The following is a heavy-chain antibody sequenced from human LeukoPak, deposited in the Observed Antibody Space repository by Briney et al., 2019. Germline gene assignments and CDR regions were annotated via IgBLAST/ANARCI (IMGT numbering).Heavy chain of an antibody. CDR3: ARDRSLGGVIERSDY. V-gene: IGHV3-7*01. D-gene: IGHD3-16*02. Sequence: GGSLRLSCAASGFTFSNYWMSWVRQAPGKGLEWVANIKEDGSEKYYVDSVKGRLTISRDNAKNSLYLQMNSLRAEDTAVYCCARDRSLGGVIERSDYWGQGTLVTVSS. J-gene: IGHJ4*02. CDR2: IKEDGSEK. CDR1: GFTFSNYW.